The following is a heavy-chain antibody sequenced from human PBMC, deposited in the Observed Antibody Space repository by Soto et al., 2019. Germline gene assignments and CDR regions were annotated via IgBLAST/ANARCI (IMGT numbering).Heavy chain of an antibody. J-gene: IGHJ4*02. Sequence: GGSLRLSCAASGFTFSSYAMHWVRQAPGKGLEWVAVISYDGSNKYYADSVKDRFTISRDNSKNTLYLQMNSLRAEDTAVYYCARVAGGDYYDSSGYYYYFDYWGQGTLVTVSS. CDR3: ARVAGGDYYDSSGYYYYFDY. CDR1: GFTFSSYA. D-gene: IGHD3-22*01. V-gene: IGHV3-30*04. CDR2: ISYDGSNK.